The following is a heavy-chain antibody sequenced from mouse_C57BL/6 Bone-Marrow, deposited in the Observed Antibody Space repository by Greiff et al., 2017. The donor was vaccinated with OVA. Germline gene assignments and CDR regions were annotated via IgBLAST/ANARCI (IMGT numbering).Heavy chain of an antibody. V-gene: IGHV1-69*01. CDR1: GYTFTSYW. CDR2: IDPSDSYT. D-gene: IGHD1-1*01. Sequence: QVQLQQPGAELVMPGASVKLSCKASGYTFTSYWMHWVKQRPGQGLEWIGEIDPSDSYTNYTQKFKGKSTLTVDKSSSTAYMQLSSLTSEDSAVYYCARENYYGSSYSSYFDYWGQGTTLTVSS. J-gene: IGHJ2*01. CDR3: ARENYYGSSYSSYFDY.